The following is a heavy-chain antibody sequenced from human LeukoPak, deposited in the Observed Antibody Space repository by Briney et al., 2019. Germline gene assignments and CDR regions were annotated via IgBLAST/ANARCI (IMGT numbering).Heavy chain of an antibody. J-gene: IGHJ4*02. CDR2: IYYSGST. V-gene: IGHV4-59*01. CDR3: ARDFRYCSGVTCYPGSFDY. Sequence: PSETLSLTCTVSGASISFYYWSWIRQPPGKGLEWIGYIYYSGSTNYNPSLKSRVTISIDTSKNQFSLKLTSVTAADTAVYYCARDFRYCSGVTCYPGSFDYWGQGTLVTVSS. CDR1: GASISFYY. D-gene: IGHD2-15*01.